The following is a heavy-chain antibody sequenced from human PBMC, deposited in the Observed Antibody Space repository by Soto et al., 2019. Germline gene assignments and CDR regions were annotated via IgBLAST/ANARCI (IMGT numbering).Heavy chain of an antibody. D-gene: IGHD3-10*01. CDR1: GGSISSSSYH. J-gene: IGHJ4*02. CDR3: ARLESGSGSSKPQYSEC. V-gene: IGHV4-39*01. CDR2: IYDSGST. Sequence: QLQLQESGPGLVKPSETLSLTCTVSGGSISSSSYHWGWIRQPPGKVLEWIGSIYDSGSTYYKPSLKRQITISVDTSKYQISQKRSSGTATDTAVYYCARLESGSGSSKPQYSECWGQGTLVIVAA.